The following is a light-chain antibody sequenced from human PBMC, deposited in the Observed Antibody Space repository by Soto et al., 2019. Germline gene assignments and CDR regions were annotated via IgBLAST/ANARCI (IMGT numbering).Light chain of an antibody. V-gene: IGLV1-40*01. CDR2: GNI. CDR1: SPNIGAGDD. J-gene: IGLJ1*01. CDR3: QSYDSTLSARYV. Sequence: QSVLTQPPSVSGAPGQRVTISCTARSPNIGAGDDFHWYQQVPGGAPKLLIYGNINRPSGVPDRFSGSKSGTSASLAITGLQAEDEGDYYCQSYDSTLSARYVFGTGTKLTVL.